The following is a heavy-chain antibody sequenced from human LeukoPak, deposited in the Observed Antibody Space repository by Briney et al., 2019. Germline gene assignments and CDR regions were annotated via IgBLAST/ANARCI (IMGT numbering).Heavy chain of an antibody. CDR3: ASDGYSNYWYLNL. Sequence: GGSLRLSCAASGFAFSSYAMSWVRQAPGKGLEWVSSISGTGGRTYYADPVKGRFTISRDNSKNTLDLQMNSLRADDTAVYYCASDGYSNYWYLNLWGQGTLVTVSS. J-gene: IGHJ4*02. V-gene: IGHV3-23*01. CDR2: ISGTGGRT. D-gene: IGHD6-13*01. CDR1: GFAFSSYA.